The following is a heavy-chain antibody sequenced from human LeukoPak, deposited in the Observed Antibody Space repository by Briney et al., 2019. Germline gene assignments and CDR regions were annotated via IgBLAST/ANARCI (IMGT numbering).Heavy chain of an antibody. D-gene: IGHD3-16*01. CDR3: AKASWVSSTDAVR. V-gene: IGHV4-30-2*01. CDR1: GGSISSGGYS. J-gene: IGHJ4*02. Sequence: SQTLSLTCAVSGGSISSGGYSWSWIRQPPGKGLEWIGYIYHSGSTYYNPSLKSRVTISVDRSKNQFSLKLSSVTAADTAIYYCAKASWVSSTDAVRWGQGTLVTVSS. CDR2: IYHSGST.